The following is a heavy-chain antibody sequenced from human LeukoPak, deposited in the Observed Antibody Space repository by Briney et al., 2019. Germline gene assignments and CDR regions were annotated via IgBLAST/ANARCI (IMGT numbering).Heavy chain of an antibody. J-gene: IGHJ4*02. CDR2: FYYCGST. CDR3: ARMDRSIFGVVIIDY. V-gene: IGHV4-31*03. CDR1: GGSISSGGYY. D-gene: IGHD3-3*01. Sequence: SETLSLICTVSGGSISSGGYYWSWIRQHPGKGLEWIGYFYYCGSTYSNPSLKSRVSISVDTSKNQFSLKLSSVTAADTAVYYCARMDRSIFGVVIIDYWGQGTLVTVSS.